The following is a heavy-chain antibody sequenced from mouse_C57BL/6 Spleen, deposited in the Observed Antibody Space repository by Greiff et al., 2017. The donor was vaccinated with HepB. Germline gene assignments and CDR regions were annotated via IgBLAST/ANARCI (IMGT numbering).Heavy chain of an antibody. V-gene: IGHV1-18*01. Sequence: EVQLQQSGPELVKPGASVKIPCKASGYTFTDYNMDWVKQSHGKSLEWIGDINPNNGGTIYNQKFKGKATLTVDKSSSTAYMELRSLTSEDTAVYYCARSPIYYDYDDWYFDVWGTGTTVTVSS. J-gene: IGHJ1*03. D-gene: IGHD2-4*01. CDR3: ARSPIYYDYDDWYFDV. CDR2: INPNNGGT. CDR1: GYTFTDYN.